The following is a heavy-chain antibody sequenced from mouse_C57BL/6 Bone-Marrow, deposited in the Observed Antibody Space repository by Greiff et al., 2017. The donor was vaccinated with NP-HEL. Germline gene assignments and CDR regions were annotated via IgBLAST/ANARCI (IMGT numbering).Heavy chain of an antibody. J-gene: IGHJ3*01. CDR3: ARDHPYYGSSYGFAY. CDR1: GFTFSDFY. D-gene: IGHD1-1*01. V-gene: IGHV7-1*01. CDR2: SRNKANDYTT. Sequence: EVHLVESGGGLVQSGRSLRLSCATSGFTFSDFYMEWVRQAPGTGLEWIAASRNKANDYTTEYSASVKGRFIVSRDTSQSILYLQMNALRAEDTAIYYCARDHPYYGSSYGFAYWGQGTLVTVSA.